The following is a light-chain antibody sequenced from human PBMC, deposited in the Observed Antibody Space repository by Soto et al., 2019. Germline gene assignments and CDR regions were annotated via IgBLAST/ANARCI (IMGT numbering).Light chain of an antibody. CDR2: GAS. J-gene: IGKJ4*01. CDR1: QGISDY. CDR3: QQFNAYPLT. V-gene: IGKV1-9*01. Sequence: DIQLTQSPSFLSASVGDRVTISCRASQGISDYLAWYQQKPGKAPKLLIYGASTLQSGVPSRFSCSASGTEFTLTISSLQPEDFATYFCQQFNAYPLTFGGGTKLEIK.